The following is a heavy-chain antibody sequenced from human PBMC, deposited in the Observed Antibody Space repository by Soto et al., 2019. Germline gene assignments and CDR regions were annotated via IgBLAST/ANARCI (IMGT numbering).Heavy chain of an antibody. CDR2: TRNKANSYTT. CDR1: GFTFSDHY. V-gene: IGHV3-72*01. J-gene: IGHJ3*02. D-gene: IGHD6-13*01. CDR3: ARDIAAVTGFDI. Sequence: EVQLVESGGGLVQPGGSLRLSCAASGFTFSDHYVDWVRQAPGKGLEWVGRTRNKANSYTTEYAASVKGRFTISRDDSKNSLYLQMNSLKTEDTAVYYCARDIAAVTGFDIWGQGTMVTVS.